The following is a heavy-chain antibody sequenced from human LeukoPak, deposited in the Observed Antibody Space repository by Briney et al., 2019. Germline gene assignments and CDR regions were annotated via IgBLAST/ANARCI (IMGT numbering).Heavy chain of an antibody. J-gene: IGHJ2*01. D-gene: IGHD6-13*01. CDR2: IDTSGNT. CDR3: ARVSSSWYQDWYFDL. CDR1: DGSISGYS. Sequence: PSETLSLTCTVSDGSISGYSWSWIRQPPGKGLEWIGRIDTSGNTNYKPSLKSRVTMSVDTSKNQFSLKLNSVTAADTAVYYCARVSSSWYQDWYFDLWGRGTLVTVSS. V-gene: IGHV4-4*07.